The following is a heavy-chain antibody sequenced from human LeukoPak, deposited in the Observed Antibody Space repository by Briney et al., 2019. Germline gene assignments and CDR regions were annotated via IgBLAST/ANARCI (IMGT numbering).Heavy chain of an antibody. CDR2: IYSGGTT. J-gene: IGHJ6*03. V-gene: IGHV3-66*01. Sequence: AGGSLRLSCAVSGFTVSGNYMSWVRQAPGKGLEWVSLIYSGGTTYYADSVKGRFTISRDNSKNTLYLQMNSLRAEDTAVYYCAKTIQLWAQFYYYYYMDVWGKGTTVTISS. D-gene: IGHD5-18*01. CDR3: AKTIQLWAQFYYYYYMDV. CDR1: GFTVSGNY.